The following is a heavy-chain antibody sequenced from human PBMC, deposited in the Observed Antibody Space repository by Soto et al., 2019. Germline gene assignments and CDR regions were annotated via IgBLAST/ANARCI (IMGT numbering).Heavy chain of an antibody. V-gene: IGHV3-72*01. Sequence: EVQLAESGGGLVQPGGSLRLSCAVSGFTFSAHYVDWVRQAPGKGLEWVGRSKNKANSYTTEYAASVKGRFTISRDDSKNSLYLHMNSLKTEDTAVYYCASEGDGSGPDFEYWGQGTLVTVSS. D-gene: IGHD3-22*01. CDR2: SKNKANSYTT. J-gene: IGHJ4*02. CDR3: ASEGDGSGPDFEY. CDR1: GFTFSAHY.